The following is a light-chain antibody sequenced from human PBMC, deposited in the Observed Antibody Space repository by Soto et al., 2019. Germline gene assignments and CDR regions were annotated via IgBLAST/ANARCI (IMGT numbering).Light chain of an antibody. CDR2: WAS. CDR1: QIVLYNSNNKNY. CDR3: QQYFNTPIT. J-gene: IGKJ5*01. Sequence: DIVMTQSPASLAVSLGERATINCRSSQIVLYNSNNKNYLAWYQQKPGQTPKLLIYWASSRESGVPDRFSGSGSGTDFTLTISSLQAEDVAVYYCQQYFNTPITFGQGTRLEIK. V-gene: IGKV4-1*01.